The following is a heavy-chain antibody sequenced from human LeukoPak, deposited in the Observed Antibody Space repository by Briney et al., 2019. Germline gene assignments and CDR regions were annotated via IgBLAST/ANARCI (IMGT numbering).Heavy chain of an antibody. J-gene: IGHJ4*02. Sequence: PGGSLRFSCAASGFTFSSYWMHWVRQAPGKGLVWVSRIYIDGSSTSYADSVKGRFTISRDNAKSTLYLQVSSLSVEDTAVYYCARETSTGKYPQNVPDYWGQGTLVTVSS. CDR3: ARETSTGKYPQNVPDY. CDR1: GFTFSSYW. V-gene: IGHV3-74*01. D-gene: IGHD2-8*02. CDR2: IYIDGSST.